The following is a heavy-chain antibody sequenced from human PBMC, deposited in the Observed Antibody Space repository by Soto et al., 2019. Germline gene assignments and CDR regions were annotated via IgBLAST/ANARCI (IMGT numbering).Heavy chain of an antibody. CDR2: FIPVYRTL. V-gene: IGHV1-69*13. CDR3: ATGVVWIGYFTVDS. J-gene: IGHJ4*02. D-gene: IGHD3-3*01. CDR1: GGSFGNSA. Sequence: SVKVSCKASGGSFGNSAINWVRQTPGQGLEWLGGFIPVYRTLNYAQKFQGRVTITADESTGTAYMTLSSLAPDDTAVYYCATGVVWIGYFTVDSWGQGTRVTVSS.